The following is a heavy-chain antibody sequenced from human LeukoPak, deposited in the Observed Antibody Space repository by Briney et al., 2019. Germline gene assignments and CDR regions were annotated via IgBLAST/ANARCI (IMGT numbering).Heavy chain of an antibody. CDR3: AKSSVPAAIGYYYGMDV. J-gene: IGHJ6*02. V-gene: IGHV3-23*01. Sequence: GGSLRLSCAASGITFTSYAMSWVRQAPGKGLEWVSAISGSGGSTYYADSVKGRFTISRDNSKNTLYLQMNSLRAEDTAVYYCAKSSVPAAIGYYYGMDVWGQGTTVTVSS. CDR1: GITFTSYA. CDR2: ISGSGGST. D-gene: IGHD2-2*01.